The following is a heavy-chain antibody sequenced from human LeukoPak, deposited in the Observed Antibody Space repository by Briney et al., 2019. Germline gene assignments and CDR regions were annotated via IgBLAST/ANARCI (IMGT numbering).Heavy chain of an antibody. CDR1: GGSISSYY. J-gene: IGHJ4*02. Sequence: PSETLSLTCTVSGGSISSYYWSWIRQPPGKGLEWIGYIYYSGSTNYNPSLKSRVTISVDTSKNQFSLKLSSVTAADTAVYYCARDKRRDGYNSFDYWGQGTLVTVSS. CDR3: ARDKRRDGYNSFDY. V-gene: IGHV4-59*12. CDR2: IYYSGST. D-gene: IGHD5-24*01.